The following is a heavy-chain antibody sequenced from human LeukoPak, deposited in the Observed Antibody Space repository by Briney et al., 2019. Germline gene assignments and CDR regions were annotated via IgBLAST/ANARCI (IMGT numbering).Heavy chain of an antibody. Sequence: ASVKVSCKASGHTFSSYGISWVRQAPGQGLEWMGWISGYNAKTNYAQNVQGRVTMTTDTSTSTAYMELRSLRSDDTAVYYCARDQYYDSKGWFDPWGQGTLVTVSS. D-gene: IGHD3-22*01. CDR2: ISGYNAKT. J-gene: IGHJ5*02. V-gene: IGHV1-18*01. CDR3: ARDQYYDSKGWFDP. CDR1: GHTFSSYG.